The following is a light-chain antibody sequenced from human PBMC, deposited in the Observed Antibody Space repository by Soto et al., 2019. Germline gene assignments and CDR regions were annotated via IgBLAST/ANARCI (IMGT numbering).Light chain of an antibody. CDR1: SSDVGGYNY. J-gene: IGLJ1*01. V-gene: IGLV2-8*01. Sequence: QSVLTQPPSASGSPGQSAAISCTGTSSDVGGYNYVSWYQQPPGKAPKLMIYEVNKRPSGVPDRFSGSKSGNTAFLTVSGLQAEDEADYYCSSYAGGSNVFGTGTKVTVL. CDR3: SSYAGGSNV. CDR2: EVN.